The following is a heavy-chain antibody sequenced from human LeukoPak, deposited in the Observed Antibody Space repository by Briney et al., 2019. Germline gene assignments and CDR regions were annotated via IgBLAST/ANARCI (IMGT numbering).Heavy chain of an antibody. D-gene: IGHD3-22*01. CDR3: ARGSSSGLIDY. V-gene: IGHV4-34*01. J-gene: IGHJ4*02. CDR2: INHSGST. Sequence: YPSETLSLTCAVYGGSFSGYYWSWIRQPPGKGLEWIGEINHSGSTNYNPSLKSRVTISVDTSKNQFSLKLSSVTAADTAVCYCARGSSSGLIDYWGQGTLVTVSS. CDR1: GGSFSGYY.